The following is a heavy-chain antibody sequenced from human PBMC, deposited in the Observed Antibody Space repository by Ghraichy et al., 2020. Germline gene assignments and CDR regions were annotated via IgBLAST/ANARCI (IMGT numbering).Heavy chain of an antibody. CDR3: ARGYGGYSVDY. V-gene: IGHV3-74*01. CDR1: GFTFSSYW. D-gene: IGHD5-12*01. J-gene: IGHJ4*02. CDR2: INSDGSST. Sequence: GGSLRLSCAASGFTFSSYWMHWVRQAPGKGLVWVSRINSDGSSTSYADSVKGRFTISRDNAKNTLYLQMNSLRAEDTAVYYCARGYGGYSVDYWGQGTLVTVSS.